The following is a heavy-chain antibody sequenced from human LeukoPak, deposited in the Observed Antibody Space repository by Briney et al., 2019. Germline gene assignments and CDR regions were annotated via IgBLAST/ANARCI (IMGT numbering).Heavy chain of an antibody. J-gene: IGHJ4*02. D-gene: IGHD6-19*01. CDR3: ARTQWLTRPDY. V-gene: IGHV3-21*01. CDR1: GFIFSNYN. CDR2: ISSSGSYI. Sequence: GSLRLSCAASGFIFSNYNMNWVRQAPGKGLEWVSFISSSGSYIYFADSVNGRFTISRDNAKNSLYLQMNSLRAEDTAVYYCARTQWLTRPDYWGQGTLVTVSS.